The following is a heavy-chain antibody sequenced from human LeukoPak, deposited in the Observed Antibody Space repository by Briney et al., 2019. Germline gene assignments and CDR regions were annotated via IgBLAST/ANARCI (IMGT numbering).Heavy chain of an antibody. Sequence: ASVKVSCKASGGTFSSYAISWVRQAPGQGLEWMGWISAYNGNTNYAQKLQGRVTMTTDTSTSTAYMELRSLRSDDTAVYYCARVYCSGGSCYGGYWGQGTLVTVSS. D-gene: IGHD2-15*01. CDR1: GGTFSSYA. CDR2: ISAYNGNT. CDR3: ARVYCSGGSCYGGY. V-gene: IGHV1-18*01. J-gene: IGHJ4*02.